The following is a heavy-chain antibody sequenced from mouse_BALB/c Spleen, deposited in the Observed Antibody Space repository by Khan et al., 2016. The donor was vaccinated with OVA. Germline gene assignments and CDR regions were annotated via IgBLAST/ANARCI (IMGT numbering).Heavy chain of an antibody. CDR1: GFSLTNYG. J-gene: IGHJ4*01. CDR3: YRQPMYHYNSMAY. Sequence: QVQLQQSGPGLVAPSQSLYLTCTISGFSLTNYGVHWVRQPPGKGLEWLVVIWSDGSTTYNSALKYRLTISKDNSKSQVIIKMNRLQTDDTARYYLYRQPMYHYNSMAYWGQGTTVTVSS. CDR2: IWSDGST. V-gene: IGHV2-6-1*01.